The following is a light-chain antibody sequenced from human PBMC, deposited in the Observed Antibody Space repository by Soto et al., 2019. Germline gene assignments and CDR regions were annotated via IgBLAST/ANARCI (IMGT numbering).Light chain of an antibody. CDR3: HQRLDWPLT. CDR1: QSVSSN. J-gene: IGKJ4*01. CDR2: DAS. V-gene: IGKV3-11*01. Sequence: EIVLTQSPATLSLSPGERATLSCRAGQSVSSNLAWYQQKLGQAPRLLIYDASKRATGIPARFSGSGSGTDFTLSISSLGPEDFAVYYCHQRLDWPLTFGGGTKVEIK.